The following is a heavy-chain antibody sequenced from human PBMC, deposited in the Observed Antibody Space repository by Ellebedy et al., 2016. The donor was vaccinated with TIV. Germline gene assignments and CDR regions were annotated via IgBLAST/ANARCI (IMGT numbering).Heavy chain of an antibody. CDR3: ARGYSSGWYNWFDP. Sequence: MPSETLSLTCTVSGGSISSYYWNWIRQPPGKGLEWIGYIYYSGSTNYNPSLKSRVTISVDTSKNQFSLKLSSVTAADTAVYYCARGYSSGWYNWFDPWGQGTLVTVSS. J-gene: IGHJ5*02. V-gene: IGHV4-59*01. CDR1: GGSISSYY. CDR2: IYYSGST. D-gene: IGHD6-19*01.